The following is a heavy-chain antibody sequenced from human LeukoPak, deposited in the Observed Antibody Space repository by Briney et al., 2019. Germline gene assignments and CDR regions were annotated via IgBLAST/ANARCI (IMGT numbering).Heavy chain of an antibody. V-gene: IGHV3-48*03. CDR2: ISSSGSTI. D-gene: IGHD3-10*01. CDR1: GFTFSNYA. CDR3: ARAMVRETHDY. Sequence: GGSLRLSCAASGFTFSNYAMSWVRQAPGKGLEWVSYISSSGSTIYYADSVKGRFTISRDNAKNSLYLQMNSLRAEDTAVYYCARAMVRETHDYWGQGTLVTVSS. J-gene: IGHJ4*02.